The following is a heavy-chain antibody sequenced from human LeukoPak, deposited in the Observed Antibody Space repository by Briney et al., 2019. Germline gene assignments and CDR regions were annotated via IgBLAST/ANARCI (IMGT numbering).Heavy chain of an antibody. CDR2: ISAYNGNT. D-gene: IGHD2-15*01. V-gene: IGHV1-18*01. J-gene: IGHJ3*02. Sequence: ASVKVSCKASGYTFTSYGISWVRQAPGQGLEWMGWISAYNGNTNYAQKLQGRVTMTTDTSTSTAYMELRSLRSDDTAVYYCARDDCSGGSCYLNDDAFDIWGQGTMVTVPS. CDR1: GYTFTSYG. CDR3: ARDDCSGGSCYLNDDAFDI.